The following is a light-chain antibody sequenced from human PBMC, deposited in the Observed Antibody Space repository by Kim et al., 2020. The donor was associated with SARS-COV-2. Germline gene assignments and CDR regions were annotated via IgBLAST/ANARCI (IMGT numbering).Light chain of an antibody. CDR1: QSIGNNY. Sequence: PPGERATLSCRASQSIGNNYIAWYQQKHGQAPRVLIYGASTRATGIPDRFSGSGSGTDFTLTVSRLEPEDSAVYYCHQYVYSPWTFGQGTKVDIK. CDR2: GAS. V-gene: IGKV3-20*01. J-gene: IGKJ1*01. CDR3: HQYVYSPWT.